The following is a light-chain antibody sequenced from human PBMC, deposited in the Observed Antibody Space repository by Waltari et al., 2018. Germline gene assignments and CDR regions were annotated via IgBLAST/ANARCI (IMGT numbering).Light chain of an antibody. Sequence: SYDLTQPPSVSVSPGPTASITCSGNKLGAKSVCWYQQKPGQSPVLVIFQDDMRPSGIPERFSGSNSGNTATLTISGTQAMDEADYYCQAWDSSTVIFGGGTKLTVL. CDR3: QAWDSSTVI. CDR1: KLGAKS. CDR2: QDD. V-gene: IGLV3-1*01. J-gene: IGLJ2*01.